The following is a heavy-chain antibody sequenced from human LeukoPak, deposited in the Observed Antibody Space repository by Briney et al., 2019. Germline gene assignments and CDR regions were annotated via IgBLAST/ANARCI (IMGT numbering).Heavy chain of an antibody. J-gene: IGHJ3*02. CDR3: ARRVTVTTSDAFDI. D-gene: IGHD4-17*01. V-gene: IGHV5-51*01. CDR2: IYPGDSDT. CDR1: GYSFTSYW. Sequence: GESLKISWQGSGYSFTSYWIGWVRQMPGKGLEWMGIIYPGDSDTRYSPSFQGQVTISADKSISTAYLQWSSLKASDTAMYYCARRVTVTTSDAFDIWGQGTMVTVSS.